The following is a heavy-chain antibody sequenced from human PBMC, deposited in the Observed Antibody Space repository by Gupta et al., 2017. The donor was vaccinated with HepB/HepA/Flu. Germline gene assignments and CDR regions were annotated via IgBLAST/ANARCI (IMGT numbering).Heavy chain of an antibody. CDR1: GFTFSSYW. Sequence: EVQLVESGGGLVQPGGSLRLSCAASGFTFSSYWMSWVRQAPGKGLEWVANIKQDGSEKYYVDSVKGRFTISRDNAKNSLYLQMNSLRAEDTAVYYCARDYYDCWSGLGGYMDVWGKGTTVTVSS. V-gene: IGHV3-7*01. CDR2: IKQDGSEK. CDR3: ARDYYDCWSGLGGYMDV. J-gene: IGHJ6*03. D-gene: IGHD3-3*01.